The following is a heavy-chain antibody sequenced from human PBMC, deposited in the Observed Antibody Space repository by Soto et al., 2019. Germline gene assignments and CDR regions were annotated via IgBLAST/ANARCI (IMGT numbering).Heavy chain of an antibody. CDR3: ARGERYFDWGPFAY. CDR1: GGTFSSYA. D-gene: IGHD3-9*01. CDR2: IIPLFGTA. V-gene: IGHV1-69*01. Sequence: QVQLVQSGAEVKKPGSSVKVSCKASGGTFSSYAISWVRQAPGQGRAWMGGIIPLFGTAHYAQKFQGRVTNTADEATSTVYMELSSLRSEDTAVYYCARGERYFDWGPFAYWGKGTLVTVSS. J-gene: IGHJ4*02.